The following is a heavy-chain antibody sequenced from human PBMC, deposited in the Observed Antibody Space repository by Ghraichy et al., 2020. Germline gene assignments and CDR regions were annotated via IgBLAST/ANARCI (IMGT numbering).Heavy chain of an antibody. CDR3: ARDRSGETWAYYYYGMDV. CDR1: GFTFSSYS. D-gene: IGHD1-26*01. CDR2: ISSSSSYI. Sequence: GGSLRLSCAASGFTFSSYSMNWVRQAPGKGLEWVSSISSSSSYIYYADSVKGRFTISRDNAKNSLYLQMNSLRAEDTAVYYCARDRSGETWAYYYYGMDVWGQGTTVTVSS. J-gene: IGHJ6*02. V-gene: IGHV3-21*01.